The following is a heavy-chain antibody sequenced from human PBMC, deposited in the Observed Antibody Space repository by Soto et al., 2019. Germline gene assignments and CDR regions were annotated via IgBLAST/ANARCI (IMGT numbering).Heavy chain of an antibody. CDR1: GFTFSNYA. CDR2: ISGSGGRY. Sequence: EVQLLDSGGGLVQPGGSLRLSCAASGFTFSNYAMTWVRQGPGKGLEWVSGISGSGGRYYYADSVKGRFTISRDNSKSTLYLQMNSLRAEDTAVYYCAKAYFVWSSEQPYYFDYWGQGTLVTVSS. V-gene: IGHV3-23*01. J-gene: IGHJ4*02. D-gene: IGHD3-16*01. CDR3: AKAYFVWSSEQPYYFDY.